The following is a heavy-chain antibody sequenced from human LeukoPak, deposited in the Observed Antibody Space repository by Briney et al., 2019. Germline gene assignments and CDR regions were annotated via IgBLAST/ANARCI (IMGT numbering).Heavy chain of an antibody. D-gene: IGHD5-24*01. V-gene: IGHV1-69*13. CDR3: AKVGPRDGYREYYFDY. J-gene: IGHJ4*02. Sequence: ASVKVSCKASGGTFSSYAISWVRQAPGQGLEWMGGIIPIFGTANYAQKFQGRVTITADESTSTAYMELSSLRSEDTAVYYCAKVGPRDGYREYYFDYWGQGTLVTVSS. CDR1: GGTFSSYA. CDR2: IIPIFGTA.